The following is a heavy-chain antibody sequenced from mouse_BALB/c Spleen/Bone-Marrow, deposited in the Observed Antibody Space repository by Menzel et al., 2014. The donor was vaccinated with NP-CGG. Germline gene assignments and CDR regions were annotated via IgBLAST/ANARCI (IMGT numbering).Heavy chain of an antibody. CDR1: GYTFRSHW. D-gene: IGHD2-1*01. CDR2: ILPGSGST. V-gene: IGHV1-9*01. CDR3: ARGGNFLWYFDV. Sequence: VKLQESGAELMKPGASVKISCKATGYTFRSHWIEWVKQRPGHGLEWIGEILPGSGSTYYNEKFKGKATFTADTSSNTAYMRLSSLTSEDSAVYYCARGGNFLWYFDVWGAGTTVTVSS. J-gene: IGHJ1*01.